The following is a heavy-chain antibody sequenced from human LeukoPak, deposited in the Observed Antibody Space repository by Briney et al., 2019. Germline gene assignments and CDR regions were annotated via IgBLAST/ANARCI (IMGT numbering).Heavy chain of an antibody. V-gene: IGHV3-48*04. D-gene: IGHD7-27*01. Sequence: GGSLRLSCAASGFTFSSYSMNWVRQAPGKGLEWVSYISSSSSTIYYADSVKGRFTISGDNAKNSLYLQMNSLRAEDTAVYYCARFRQLGTDYWGQGTLVTVSS. CDR2: ISSSSSTI. J-gene: IGHJ4*02. CDR3: ARFRQLGTDY. CDR1: GFTFSSYS.